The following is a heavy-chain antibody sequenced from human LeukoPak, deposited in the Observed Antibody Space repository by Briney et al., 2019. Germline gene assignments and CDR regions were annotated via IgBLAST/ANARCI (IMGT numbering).Heavy chain of an antibody. CDR2: ISSSSAII. CDR1: GFTFSSFS. V-gene: IGHV3-48*01. D-gene: IGHD1-26*01. Sequence: PGGSLRLSCAASGFTFSSFSMNWVRQAPGKGLEWVSYISSSSAIINYAYSVKGRFTISSDNAENTLSLQMNSLRREDTAVYYCARVLISGAYTFDYWGQGTLVTVSS. CDR3: ARVLISGAYTFDY. J-gene: IGHJ4*02.